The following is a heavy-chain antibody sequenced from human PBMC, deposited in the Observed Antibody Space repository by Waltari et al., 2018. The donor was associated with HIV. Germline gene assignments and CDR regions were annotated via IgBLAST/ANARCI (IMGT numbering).Heavy chain of an antibody. CDR3: TRRTPSGTYGMDV. CDR2: MSKNSYYI. Sequence: EVQLVESGGGLVKTGGSLRLSCAASGFSFSDSSMNWVRQAPGKGLEWVSSMSKNSYYIYYAASVKGRFTISRDNAKKSVYLQMNSLRVEDTAVFYCTRRTPSGTYGMDVWGQGTTVTVSS. D-gene: IGHD1-26*01. J-gene: IGHJ6*02. V-gene: IGHV3-21*01. CDR1: GFSFSDSS.